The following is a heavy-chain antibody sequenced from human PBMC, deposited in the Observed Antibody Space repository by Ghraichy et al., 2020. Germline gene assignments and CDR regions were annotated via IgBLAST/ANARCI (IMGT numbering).Heavy chain of an antibody. CDR1: GFTVSGDY. CDR3: SRGRPKDSTAWYYFDN. V-gene: IGHV3-53*01. J-gene: IGHJ4*02. Sequence: GGSLRLSCAVSGFTVSGDYMAWVRQAPGKGLEWVSTIYTVGETYYVDSVKGRFAISRDVSKNTLYLQLNSLRVEDTAVYYCSRGRPKDSTAWYYFDNWGQGALVTVSS. CDR2: IYTVGET. D-gene: IGHD6-19*01.